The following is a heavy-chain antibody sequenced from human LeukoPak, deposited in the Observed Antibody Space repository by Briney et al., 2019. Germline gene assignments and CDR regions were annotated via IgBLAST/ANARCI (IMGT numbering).Heavy chain of an antibody. CDR1: GFTFDDYA. D-gene: IGHD3-3*01. J-gene: IGHJ6*02. Sequence: PGGSLRLSCAASGFTFDDYAMHWVRQAPGKGLERVSGISWNSGSIGYADSVKGRFTISRDNSKNTLYLQMNSLRAEDTAVYYCASYDFWSGYYFSLPRTYYYHGMDVWGQGTTVTVSS. V-gene: IGHV3-9*01. CDR3: ASYDFWSGYYFSLPRTYYYHGMDV. CDR2: ISWNSGSI.